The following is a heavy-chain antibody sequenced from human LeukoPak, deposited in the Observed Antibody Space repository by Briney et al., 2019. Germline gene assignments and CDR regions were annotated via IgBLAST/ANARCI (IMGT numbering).Heavy chain of an antibody. CDR3: AWDCTYYFEIAV. D-gene: IGHD2-21*01. CDR2: MKSRGSGGTT. J-gene: IGHJ6*01. Sequence: GGSLRLSCEGSGFTFSDAWMNWVRHAPGKGLGWVGRMKSRGSGGTTDYAARVNGRFTISRDDSKHTLFLQLNSLQAEDTAVYYCAWDCTYYFEIAVWGHEGTVTVSS. CDR1: GFTFSDAW. V-gene: IGHV3-15*01.